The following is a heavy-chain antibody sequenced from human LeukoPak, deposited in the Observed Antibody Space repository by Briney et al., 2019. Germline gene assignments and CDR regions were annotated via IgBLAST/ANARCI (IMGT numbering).Heavy chain of an antibody. Sequence: GGSLRLSCAASGFTFRTYNMNWVRQAPGKGLEWVSYITSGGTTIYYADSVKGRFTISRDNSKNTLYLQMNSLRAEDTAVYYCARGSSTTYYWGQGTLVTVSS. CDR1: GFTFRTYN. D-gene: IGHD2-2*01. CDR3: ARGSSTTYY. V-gene: IGHV3-48*01. CDR2: ITSGGTTI. J-gene: IGHJ4*02.